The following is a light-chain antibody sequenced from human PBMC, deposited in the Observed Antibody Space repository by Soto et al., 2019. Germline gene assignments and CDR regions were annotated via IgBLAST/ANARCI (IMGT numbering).Light chain of an antibody. V-gene: IGLV2-8*01. J-gene: IGLJ1*01. Sequence: QSVLTQPRSASGSVGQSVTISCTGTSSDVGAYNYVSWYQQHPGKAPKLMIYEVSKRPSGVPDRFSGSKSGYTASLTVSGLQAEDEADYYCSSHAGNNNYVFGTGTKVTVL. CDR1: SSDVGAYNY. CDR2: EVS. CDR3: SSHAGNNNYV.